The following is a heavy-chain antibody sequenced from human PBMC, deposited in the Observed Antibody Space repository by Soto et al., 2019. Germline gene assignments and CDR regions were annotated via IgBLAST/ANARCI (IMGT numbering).Heavy chain of an antibody. Sequence: QVRLVQSGAEVKKPGASVKVSCKASGYTFTSYDINWVRQATGQGLEWMGWMNPNSGNTGYAQKLQGRVTMTRNTSISTAYMELSSLRSEDTAVYYCARSNDYGSGSYAKRYYYYDYMDVWGKGTTVTVSS. CDR1: GYTFTSYD. CDR3: ARSNDYGSGSYAKRYYYYDYMDV. V-gene: IGHV1-8*01. D-gene: IGHD3-10*01. J-gene: IGHJ6*03. CDR2: MNPNSGNT.